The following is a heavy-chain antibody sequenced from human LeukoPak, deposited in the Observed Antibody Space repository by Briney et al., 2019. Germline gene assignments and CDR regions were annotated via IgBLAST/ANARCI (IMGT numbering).Heavy chain of an antibody. J-gene: IGHJ4*02. CDR2: INHSGST. V-gene: IGHV4-34*01. Sequence: PSETLSLTCAVYGXSFSGYYGSWIRQPPGKGLEWIGEINHSGSTNYNPSLKSRVTISVDTSKTQFSLKLSSVTAADTAVYYCARAHYFDYWGQGTLVTVSS. CDR1: GXSFSGYY. CDR3: ARAHYFDY.